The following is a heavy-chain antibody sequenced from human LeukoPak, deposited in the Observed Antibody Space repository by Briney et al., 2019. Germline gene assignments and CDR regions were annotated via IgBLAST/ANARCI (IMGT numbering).Heavy chain of an antibody. V-gene: IGHV1-8*01. Sequence: GASVKVSCKASGYSFTNYDIHWVRQATGQGLEWMGWMNPYSGNRGYAQKFQGRVTMTRDTSISTAYMELSGLTSEDTAMYYCVRVRDTVVFIGAYWGQGTLVTVSS. CDR1: GYSFTNYD. CDR2: MNPYSGNR. CDR3: VRVRDTVVFIGAY. D-gene: IGHD5-18*01. J-gene: IGHJ4*02.